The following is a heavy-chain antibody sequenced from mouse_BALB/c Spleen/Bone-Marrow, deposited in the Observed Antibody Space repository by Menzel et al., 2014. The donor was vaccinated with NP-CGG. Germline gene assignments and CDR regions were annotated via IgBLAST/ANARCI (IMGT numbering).Heavy chain of an antibody. D-gene: IGHD2-10*02. V-gene: IGHV5-17*02. J-gene: IGHJ4*01. CDR2: ISSGSSTI. Sequence: DVMLVESGGGLVQPGGSRKLSCAASGFTFSSFGIHWVRQAPEKGLEWVAYISSGSSTIYYADTVKGRFTISRDKPKNTLFLQMTSLRSEDTAMDYCERSGYGDYYAMDYWGQGTSVTVSS. CDR3: ERSGYGDYYAMDY. CDR1: GFTFSSFG.